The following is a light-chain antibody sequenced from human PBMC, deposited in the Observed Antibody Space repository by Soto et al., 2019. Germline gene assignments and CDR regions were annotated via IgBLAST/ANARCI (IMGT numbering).Light chain of an antibody. Sequence: EIVLTQSPDTLSLSPGERATLSCRASQSVPSNYLAWYQQRPGQAPRLLIHHTSNRATGIPDRFSGSGSGTDFTLIISRLEPEDFAVYYCQQYVSSPPGYSFGQGTKLEIK. CDR1: QSVPSNY. J-gene: IGKJ2*03. CDR3: QQYVSSPPGYS. V-gene: IGKV3-20*01. CDR2: HTS.